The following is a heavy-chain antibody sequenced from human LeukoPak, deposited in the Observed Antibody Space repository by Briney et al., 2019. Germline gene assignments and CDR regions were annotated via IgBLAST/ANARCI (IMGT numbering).Heavy chain of an antibody. V-gene: IGHV3-23*01. CDR3: AKRGAEVGITVAPGDY. Sequence: GSLRLSCAASGFTLSSYAMNWVRQAPGKGLEWVSAISGNGNAYYADSVKGRFTISRDNSKNTLYLQMNSLRAEDTAVYYCAKRGAEVGITVAPGDYWGQGTLLTVSS. CDR2: ISGNGNA. D-gene: IGHD1-26*01. J-gene: IGHJ4*02. CDR1: GFTLSSYA.